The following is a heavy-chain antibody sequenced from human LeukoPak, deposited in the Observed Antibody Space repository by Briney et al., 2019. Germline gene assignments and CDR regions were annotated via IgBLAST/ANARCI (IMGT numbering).Heavy chain of an antibody. CDR2: INTNTGNP. J-gene: IGHJ5*02. Sequence: ASVKVSCKASGYTFTSYAMNWVRQAPGQGLEWMGWINTNTGNPTYAQGFTGRFVFSSDTSVSTAYLQISSLKAEDTAVYYCARDRTVTRVYNWFDPWGQGTLVTVSS. D-gene: IGHD4-17*01. CDR3: ARDRTVTRVYNWFDP. V-gene: IGHV7-4-1*02. CDR1: GYTFTSYA.